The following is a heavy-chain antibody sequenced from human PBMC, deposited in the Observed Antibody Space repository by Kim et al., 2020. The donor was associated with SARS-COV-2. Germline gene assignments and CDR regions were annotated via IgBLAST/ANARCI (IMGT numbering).Heavy chain of an antibody. Sequence: KKTYEDARKGQLPITRDNSKNTLYLQMNGLRAEDTAVYYCARDPGSAAMDVWGQGTTVTVSS. CDR3: ARDPGSAAMDV. D-gene: IGHD6-13*01. CDR2: KK. V-gene: IGHV3-30*01. J-gene: IGHJ6*02.